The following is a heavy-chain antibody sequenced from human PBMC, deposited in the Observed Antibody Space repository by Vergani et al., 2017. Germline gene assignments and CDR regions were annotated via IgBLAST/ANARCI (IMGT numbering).Heavy chain of an antibody. CDR1: GYTLTELS. V-gene: IGHV1-24*01. Sequence: QVQLVQSGAEVKKPGASVKVSCKVSGYTLTELSMHWVRQAPGKGLEWMGGFDPEDGETIYAQKFQGRVTMTEDTSTDTAYMELNSLRAEDTAVYYCARGPSYYDFWSGYYDAFDIWGQGTMVTVSS. J-gene: IGHJ3*02. CDR3: ARGPSYYDFWSGYYDAFDI. D-gene: IGHD3-3*01. CDR2: FDPEDGET.